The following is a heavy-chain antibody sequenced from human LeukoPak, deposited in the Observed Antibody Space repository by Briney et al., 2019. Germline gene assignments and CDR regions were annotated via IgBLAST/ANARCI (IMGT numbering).Heavy chain of an antibody. CDR2: IYYSGST. CDR1: GGSISSSSYY. D-gene: IGHD3-3*01. CDR3: ARANFWSGYAHYYYYGMDV. V-gene: IGHV4-39*07. J-gene: IGHJ6*02. Sequence: PSETLSLTCTVSGGSISSSSYYWGWIRQPPGKGLERIGSIYYSGSTYYNPSLKSRVTISVDTSKNQFSLKLSSVTAADTAVYYCARANFWSGYAHYYYYGMDVWGQGTTVTVSS.